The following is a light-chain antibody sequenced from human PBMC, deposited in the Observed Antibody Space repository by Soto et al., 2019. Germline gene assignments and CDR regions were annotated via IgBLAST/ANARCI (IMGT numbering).Light chain of an antibody. V-gene: IGLV2-23*01. CDR1: SSDVGSSNL. Sequence: QSVLTQPASVSGSPGQSITISCTGTSSDVGSSNLVSWYQQHPGKAPKLRIYEGSKRASGVSNRFSGCKSGNTASLTIAGLQAEDEADYYCCSYAGSSTLEVFGTGTKLTVL. CDR2: EGS. CDR3: CSYAGSSTLEV. J-gene: IGLJ1*01.